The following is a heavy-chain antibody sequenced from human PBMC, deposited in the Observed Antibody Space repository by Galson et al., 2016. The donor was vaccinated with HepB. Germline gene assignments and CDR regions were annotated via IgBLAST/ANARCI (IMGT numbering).Heavy chain of an antibody. CDR2: TDYRSKWYN. J-gene: IGHJ6*02. V-gene: IGHV6-1*01. CDR1: GDSVSSNSAA. CDR3: ARVAVTGNYYYYGVDV. D-gene: IGHD6-19*01. Sequence: CAISGDSVSSNSAAWNWIRQSPSRGLEWLGRTDYRSKWYNDYAVSVKSRITINPDTSKNQFSLQLSSVTPEDTAVYYCARVAVTGNYYYYGVDVWGQGTTVTVSS.